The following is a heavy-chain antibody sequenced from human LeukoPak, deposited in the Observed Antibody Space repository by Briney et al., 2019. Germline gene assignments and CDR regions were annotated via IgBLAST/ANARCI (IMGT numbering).Heavy chain of an antibody. V-gene: IGHV3-21*01. CDR2: ISSSSSYI. CDR3: AKQPGSYCSGGSCSKYYYYYYMDV. CDR1: GFTFSSYS. J-gene: IGHJ6*03. D-gene: IGHD2-15*01. Sequence: PGGSLRLSCAASGFTFSSYSMNWVRQAPEKGLEWVSSISSSSSYIYYADSVKGRFTISRDNAKNSLYLQMNSLRAEDTAVYYCAKQPGSYCSGGSCSKYYYYYYMDVWGKGTTVTVSS.